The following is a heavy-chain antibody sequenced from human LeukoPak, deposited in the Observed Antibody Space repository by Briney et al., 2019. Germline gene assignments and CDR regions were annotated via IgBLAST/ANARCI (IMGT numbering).Heavy chain of an antibody. CDR1: GFTFSSYW. CDR2: INSDGSST. CDR3: ARVRAAAGSNYYYYMDV. Sequence: PGGSLRLSCAASGFTFSSYWMHWVRQAPGKGLVWVSRINSDGSSTSYADSVKGRFTISRDNSKNTLYLQMNSLRAEDTAVYYCARVRAAAGSNYYYYMDVWGKGTTVTISS. J-gene: IGHJ6*03. V-gene: IGHV3-74*01. D-gene: IGHD6-13*01.